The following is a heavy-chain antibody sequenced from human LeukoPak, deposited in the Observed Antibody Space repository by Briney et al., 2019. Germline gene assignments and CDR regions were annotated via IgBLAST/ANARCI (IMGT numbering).Heavy chain of an antibody. V-gene: IGHV3-74*01. Sequence: QTGGSLRLSCAASGFTFSSYWMHWVRQAPGKGLVWVSRINSDGSSTSYADSVKGRFTISRDNAKNTLYLQMNSLRAEDTAVYYCARGSPLTAIGPDAFDIWGQGTMVTVSS. D-gene: IGHD2-21*02. J-gene: IGHJ3*02. CDR3: ARGSPLTAIGPDAFDI. CDR1: GFTFSSYW. CDR2: INSDGSST.